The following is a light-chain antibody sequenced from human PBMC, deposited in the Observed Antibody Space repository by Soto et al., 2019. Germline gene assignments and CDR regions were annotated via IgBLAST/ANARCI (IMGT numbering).Light chain of an antibody. CDR2: YAS. J-gene: IGKJ5*01. CDR3: QQYNNWPPIT. CDR1: QSVSNN. V-gene: IGKV3-15*01. Sequence: EIMMTQSPATLSVSPGERATLSCRASQSVSNNLAWYQQKPGQAPRLLIYYASTRATGIPARFSGSGSGTEFTLTISSLQAEDFALYYCQQYNNWPPITFGQGTRLEIK.